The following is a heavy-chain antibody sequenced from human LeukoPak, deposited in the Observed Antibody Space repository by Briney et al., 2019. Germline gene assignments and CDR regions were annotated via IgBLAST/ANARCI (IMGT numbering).Heavy chain of an antibody. D-gene: IGHD3-10*02. V-gene: IGHV3-48*03. Sequence: TGGSLRLSCAASGFTFSSSYMNWVRQAPGKGLEWVSYISSSGSTIYYADSVKGRFTISRDNAKNSLYLQMNSLRAEDTAVYYCAELGITMIGGVWGKGTTVTISS. J-gene: IGHJ6*04. CDR1: GFTFSSSY. CDR3: AELGITMIGGV. CDR2: ISSSGSTI.